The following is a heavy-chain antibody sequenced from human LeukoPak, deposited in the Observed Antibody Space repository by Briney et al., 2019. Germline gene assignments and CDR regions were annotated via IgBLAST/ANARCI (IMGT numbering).Heavy chain of an antibody. CDR2: ISRDGGIT. Sequence: GGSLRLSCAASGFTFRDYGMHWVRQAPGKGLEWVSVISRDGGITYYVDSVKGRFTISRDNNNNFLYLQMNSPRSEDTALYYCTKRGNVHYFESWGQGTLVTVSS. CDR3: TKRGNVHYFES. J-gene: IGHJ4*02. V-gene: IGHV3-43*01. CDR1: GFTFRDYG.